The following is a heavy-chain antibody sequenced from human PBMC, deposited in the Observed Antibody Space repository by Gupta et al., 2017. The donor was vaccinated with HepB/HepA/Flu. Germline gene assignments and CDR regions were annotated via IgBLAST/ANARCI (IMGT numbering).Heavy chain of an antibody. CDR2: IKQDGSEK. D-gene: IGHD3-22*01. CDR1: GFTFRNHW. Sequence: EGQLVEPGGGLVQPGGSVRLACEASGFTFRNHWLRWIRQAPGKGLEWVANIKQDGSEKYYVDSVKGRFTISRDNAKNSLYLQMNSLRAEDTAVYYCARADHYYDSSGYYGFDYWGQGTLVTVSS. CDR3: ARADHYYDSSGYYGFDY. V-gene: IGHV3-7*01. J-gene: IGHJ4*02.